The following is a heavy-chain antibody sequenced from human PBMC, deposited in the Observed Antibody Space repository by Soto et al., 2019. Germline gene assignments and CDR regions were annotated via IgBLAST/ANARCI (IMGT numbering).Heavy chain of an antibody. Sequence: QVQLRESGPGLVEPSGTLSLTCGVSGGSMRNDDWWSWVRQTPGKGLEWIGEISHYGNTNYNPSLKSRVTMSIDTSKNQFSLKVRSLTAADTAMYYCARNGDCTSGICYVGWFDPWGQGTLVSVSS. D-gene: IGHD2-2*01. CDR3: ARNGDCTSGICYVGWFDP. V-gene: IGHV4-4*02. J-gene: IGHJ5*02. CDR1: GGSMRNDDW. CDR2: ISHYGNT.